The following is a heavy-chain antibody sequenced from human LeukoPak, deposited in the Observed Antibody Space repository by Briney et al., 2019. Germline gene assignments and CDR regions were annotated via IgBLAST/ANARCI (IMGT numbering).Heavy chain of an antibody. J-gene: IGHJ5*02. CDR3: ARGQGSGFDP. V-gene: IGHV4-34*01. CDR2: INHSGST. Sequence: SETLSLTCAVSGGSFSSYYWIWISQPPGKGLEWIGEINHSGSTSSNPSLKNRVSISGDTSKSHFSLRLSSVTAADTAVYYCARGQGSGFDPWGQGTLVIVSS. CDR1: GGSFSSYY.